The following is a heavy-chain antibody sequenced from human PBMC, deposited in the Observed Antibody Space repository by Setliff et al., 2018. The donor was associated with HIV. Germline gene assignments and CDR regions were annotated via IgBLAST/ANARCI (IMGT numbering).Heavy chain of an antibody. V-gene: IGHV1-69-2*01. CDR1: GYTFTDYY. J-gene: IGHJ4*02. CDR2: VDPEDGET. D-gene: IGHD3-10*01. CDR3: AISTNYYGSRSYDY. Sequence: VASVKVSCKASGYTFTDYYMHWVQQAPGKRLEWMGRVDPEDGETIYEENFKVRVTISADTSTDTAYMELSSLRSEDTAVYYCAISTNYYGSRSYDYWGQGTLVTVSS.